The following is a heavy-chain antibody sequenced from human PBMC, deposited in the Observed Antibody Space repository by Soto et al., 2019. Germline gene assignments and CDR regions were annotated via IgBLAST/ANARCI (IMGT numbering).Heavy chain of an antibody. J-gene: IGHJ4*02. CDR1: GGSFSGYY. D-gene: IGHD6-13*01. CDR2: INHSGST. V-gene: IGHV4-34*01. Sequence: SETLSLTCAVYGGSFSGYYWSWIRQPPGKGLEWIGEINHSGSTNYNPSLKSRVTISVDTSKNQFSLKLSSVTAADTAVYYCARGSPKQQLVPFDYWGQGTLVTVSS. CDR3: ARGSPKQQLVPFDY.